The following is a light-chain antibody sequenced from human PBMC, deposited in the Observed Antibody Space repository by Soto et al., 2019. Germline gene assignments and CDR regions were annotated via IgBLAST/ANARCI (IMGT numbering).Light chain of an antibody. J-gene: IGKJ1*01. V-gene: IGKV1-5*03. CDR2: MAS. CDR3: QQYGRYPWT. CDR1: ASISKR. Sequence: DIQMTQSPSTLSASVGDRVTITCRACASISKRLAWFQQRPGKAPNLLIYMASSLESGVPSRFSGSGSGKEFTLTISGLQPDDFATYYCQQYGRYPWTFGQGTKVDIK.